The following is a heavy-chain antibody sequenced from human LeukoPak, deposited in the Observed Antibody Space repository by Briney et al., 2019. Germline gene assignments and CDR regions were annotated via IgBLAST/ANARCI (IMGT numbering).Heavy chain of an antibody. CDR1: GFTFNNYE. CDR2: ISSSGSNI. D-gene: IGHD3-22*01. CDR3: ARETYSYDSSGNSPFDY. V-gene: IGHV3-48*03. Sequence: GGSLRLSCAASGFTFNNYELNWVRQAPGKGLEWVSNISSSGSNIYYADSVKGRFIISRDNAKNSLYLQMNSLRAEDTAVYSCARETYSYDSSGNSPFDYWGQGTLVTVSS. J-gene: IGHJ4*02.